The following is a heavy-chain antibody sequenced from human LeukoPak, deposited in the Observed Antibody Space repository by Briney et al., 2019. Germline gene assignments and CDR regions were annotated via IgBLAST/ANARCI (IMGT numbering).Heavy chain of an antibody. D-gene: IGHD1-26*01. J-gene: IGHJ4*02. Sequence: SETLSLTCTVSGGSISSSSYYWGWIRQPPGKGLEWIGSIYYSGSTYYNPSLKSRVTISVDTSKNQFSLKQSSVTAADTAVYYCARRGATSDYWGQGTLVTVSS. CDR1: GGSISSSSYY. CDR3: ARRGATSDY. CDR2: IYYSGST. V-gene: IGHV4-39*01.